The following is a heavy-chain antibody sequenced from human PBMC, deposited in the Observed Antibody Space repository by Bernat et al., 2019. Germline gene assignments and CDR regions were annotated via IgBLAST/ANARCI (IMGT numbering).Heavy chain of an antibody. D-gene: IGHD2-15*01. CDR2: ISAYNGNT. V-gene: IGHV1-18*01. CDR3: ARDAPGDSCYGGGGCHDTYDYGMDV. CDR1: GYTFTSYG. Sequence: QVQLVQSGAEVKKPGASVKVSCKASGYTFTSYGISWVRQAPGQGLEWMGWISAYNGNTNYAQKLQGRVTMTTDTSTSTAYMELRSLRSDDTAVYYCARDAPGDSCYGGGGCHDTYDYGMDVWGQGTTVTVSS. J-gene: IGHJ6*02.